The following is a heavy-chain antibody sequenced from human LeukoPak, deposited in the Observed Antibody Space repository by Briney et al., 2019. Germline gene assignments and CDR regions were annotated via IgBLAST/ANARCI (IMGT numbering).Heavy chain of an antibody. J-gene: IGHJ4*02. CDR2: ISGNGHQT. CDR1: GFTFSRFA. V-gene: IGHV3-23*01. CDR3: AKDANYYDSSGYLIPFDY. Sequence: PGGSRRLSCSASGFTFSRFAMTWVRQPPGRGLEWVSSISGNGHQTYYADSVKGRFSVSRDNSKNILYLQIDSLRADDSALYYCAKDANYYDSSGYLIPFDYWGQGTLVTVSS. D-gene: IGHD3-22*01.